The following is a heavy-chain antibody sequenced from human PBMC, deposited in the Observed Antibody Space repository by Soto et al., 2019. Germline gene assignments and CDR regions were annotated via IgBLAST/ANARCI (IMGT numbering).Heavy chain of an antibody. Sequence: ASVKVCCKAPGDTFTSYYMHWVRQAPGHGLEWMGGINPNSGSTRCAQKFQGRVTMTRDTSISTAYMELSRLGSDDTAVYYCATSRTSIAVAGEKQYYFHDCGQGTLVTVSS. CDR3: ATSRTSIAVAGEKQYYFHD. CDR1: GDTFTSYY. CDR2: INPNSGST. V-gene: IGHV1-2*02. J-gene: IGHJ4*02. D-gene: IGHD6-19*01.